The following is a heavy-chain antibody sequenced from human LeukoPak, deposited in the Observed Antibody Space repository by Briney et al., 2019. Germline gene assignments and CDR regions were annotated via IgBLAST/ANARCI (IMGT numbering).Heavy chain of an antibody. J-gene: IGHJ4*02. V-gene: IGHV3-21*01. CDR2: ISSSSSYI. D-gene: IGHD5-18*01. CDR3: ARMDGSYVDY. CDR1: GFTFSSYS. Sequence: PGGSLRLSCAASGFTFSSYSMNLVRQAPGKGLEWVSSISSSSSYIYYADSVKGRFTISRDNAKNSLYLQMNSLRAEDTAVYYCARMDGSYVDYWGQGTLVTVSS.